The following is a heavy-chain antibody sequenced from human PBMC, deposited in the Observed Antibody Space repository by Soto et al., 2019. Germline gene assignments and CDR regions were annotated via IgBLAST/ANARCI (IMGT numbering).Heavy chain of an antibody. V-gene: IGHV3-23*01. CDR1: GFIFTNYA. CDR3: AKSKRGSTSSDDAIHF. J-gene: IGHJ3*01. CDR2: VSGGGTNT. D-gene: IGHD6-6*01. Sequence: EVQLLESGGGLVQPGGSLRLSCAASGFIFTNYAMNWVRQPPGKGLEWVAAVSGGGTNTHSADSVKGRFTISTDNPKDSLYLQMHSLTSEDTPLYCGAKSKRGSTSSDDAIHFSGQGTMVTVSS.